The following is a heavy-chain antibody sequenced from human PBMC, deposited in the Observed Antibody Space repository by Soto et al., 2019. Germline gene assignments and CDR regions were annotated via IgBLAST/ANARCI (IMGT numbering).Heavy chain of an antibody. Sequence: QITLKESGPTLVKPTQTLTLTCIFSGFSFSADGVGVGWIRQPPGKALEWLALIYWDDDTRYRPSLKSRLTITKYTAKDXVVLTMTNMDPVDTGTYYCAHAYGGTSWPNDAFDVWGQGTVVTVSS. D-gene: IGHD2-2*01. V-gene: IGHV2-5*02. CDR2: IYWDDDT. CDR3: AHAYGGTSWPNDAFDV. J-gene: IGHJ3*01. CDR1: GFSFSADGVG.